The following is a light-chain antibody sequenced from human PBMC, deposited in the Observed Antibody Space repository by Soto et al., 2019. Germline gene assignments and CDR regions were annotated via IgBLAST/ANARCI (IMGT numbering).Light chain of an antibody. CDR3: QQYGSSGT. J-gene: IGKJ1*01. CDR1: QSVSIN. Sequence: EIVMTQSPGTLSVSPGERATLSCRASQSVSINLAWYQQKPGQAPRLLIYDASTRATGIPARFSGSGSGTEFTLTISSLEPEDFAVYYCQQYGSSGTFGQGTKVDIK. V-gene: IGKV3D-15*01. CDR2: DAS.